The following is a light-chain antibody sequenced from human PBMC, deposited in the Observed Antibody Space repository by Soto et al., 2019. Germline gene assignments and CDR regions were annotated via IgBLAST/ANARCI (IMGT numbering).Light chain of an antibody. J-gene: IGKJ4*01. Sequence: IVLTQSAGTLSLTHGEIATLFCRSGQSLNSHYIPWYQQKPGQAPRLLLYGASTTATGIPDKFSGSGSRTDFSLTISSLEPEDFAVYYCQQYGRSVLTSGAGTKVDI. CDR3: QQYGRSVLT. V-gene: IGKV3-20*01. CDR2: GAS. CDR1: QSLNSHY.